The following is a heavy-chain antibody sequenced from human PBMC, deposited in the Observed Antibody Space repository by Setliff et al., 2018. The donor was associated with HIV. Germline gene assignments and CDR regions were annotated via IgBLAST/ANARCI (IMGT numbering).Heavy chain of an antibody. J-gene: IGHJ4*02. CDR3: AREATYYYDGSGYYYFDY. Sequence: SETLSLTCTVSGGSISSYYWSWIRQPPGKGLEWIGYIYYSGSTNYNPSLKSRITISVDTSMNQFSLKLSSVTAADTAVYYCAREATYYYDGSGYYYFDYWGRGTLVTVSS. CDR2: IYYSGST. CDR1: GGSISSYY. D-gene: IGHD3-22*01. V-gene: IGHV4-59*01.